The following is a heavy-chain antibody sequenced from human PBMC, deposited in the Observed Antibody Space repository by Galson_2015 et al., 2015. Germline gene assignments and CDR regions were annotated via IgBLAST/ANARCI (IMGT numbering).Heavy chain of an antibody. J-gene: IGHJ6*02. Sequence: SLRLSCAASGFTFSSYAMHWVRQAPGRGLEWVAVISYDGSNKYYAGSVKGRFTISRDNSKNTLYLQMNSLRAEDTAVYYCASGSIVTDYYYYGMDVWGQGTTVTVSS. V-gene: IGHV3-30-3*01. D-gene: IGHD2-21*01. CDR2: ISYDGSNK. CDR3: ASGSIVTDYYYYGMDV. CDR1: GFTFSSYA.